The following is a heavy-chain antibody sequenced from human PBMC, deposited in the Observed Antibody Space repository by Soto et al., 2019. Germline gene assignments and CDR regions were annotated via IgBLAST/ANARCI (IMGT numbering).Heavy chain of an antibody. Sequence: EVRLLESGGDLVPPGGSLRLSCEASGFTFTSYAMNWVRQAPGKGLEWVSGISVGRGGTYYAESVKGRITISRDNSTNTVYLQMHSLGAEYTALYLCGKEAGAYVRDYSDFCVQVTLVTFSS. CDR2: ISVGRGGT. CDR3: GKEAGAYVRDYSDF. CDR1: GFTFTSYA. J-gene: IGHJ4*02. D-gene: IGHD1-26*01. V-gene: IGHV3-23*01.